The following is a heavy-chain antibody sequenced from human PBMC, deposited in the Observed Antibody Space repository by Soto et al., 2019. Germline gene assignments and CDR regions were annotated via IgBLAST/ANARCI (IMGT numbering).Heavy chain of an antibody. D-gene: IGHD3-10*01. CDR1: GFTFKRWC. J-gene: IGHJ4*02. V-gene: IGHV3-74*01. CDR2: XXNXXTXS. Sequence: GGSLRVSCVASGFTFKRWCIHWVRQSPGKGLVWXSRXXNXXTXSXXXDXXXGRFTISRDNVNDTLYLQMNNLRAEDSGLYYCTRGPRPISTGTGAYWGQGTQVTVSS. CDR3: TRGPRPISTGTGAY.